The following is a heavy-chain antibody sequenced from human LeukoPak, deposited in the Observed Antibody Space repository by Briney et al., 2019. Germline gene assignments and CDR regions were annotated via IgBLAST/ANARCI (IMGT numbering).Heavy chain of an antibody. D-gene: IGHD3-10*01. J-gene: IGHJ4*02. Sequence: PGGSLRLSCAASGFTFSSYGMHWVRQAPGKGLEWVAVISYDGSNKYYADSVKGRFTISRDNSKNTLYLQMNSLRAEDTAVYYCARVMVRGLKATDYWGQGTLVTVSS. CDR1: GFTFSSYG. CDR2: ISYDGSNK. V-gene: IGHV3-30*03. CDR3: ARVMVRGLKATDY.